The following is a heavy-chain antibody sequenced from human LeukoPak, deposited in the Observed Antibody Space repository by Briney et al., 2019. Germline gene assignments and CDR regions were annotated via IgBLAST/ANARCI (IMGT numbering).Heavy chain of an antibody. D-gene: IGHD5-24*01. CDR3: ARGDMATTSPLHFDY. J-gene: IGHJ4*02. Sequence: SETLSLTCTVSGGSISSHYWSWIRQPPGKGLEWIGYIYYSGSTNYNPSLKSRVTISVDTSKSQFSLKLSSVTAADTAVYYCARGDMATTSPLHFDYWGQGTLVTVSS. CDR1: GGSISSHY. CDR2: IYYSGST. V-gene: IGHV4-59*11.